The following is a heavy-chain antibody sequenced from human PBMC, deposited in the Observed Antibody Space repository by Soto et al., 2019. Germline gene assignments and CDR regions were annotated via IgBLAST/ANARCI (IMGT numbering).Heavy chain of an antibody. CDR1: GFTFSHYS. V-gene: IGHV3-11*06. CDR2: SSNSGTFA. CDR3: ARSGENYNRLDY. Sequence: GGSLRLSCAGSGFTFSHYSISWVRQAPGKGLEWISYSSNSGTFARYADSVKGRFSISRDKTKNLLYLQMNSLRAEDRAVYYCARSGENYNRLDYWGQGTPVTVSS. J-gene: IGHJ4*02. D-gene: IGHD1-7*01.